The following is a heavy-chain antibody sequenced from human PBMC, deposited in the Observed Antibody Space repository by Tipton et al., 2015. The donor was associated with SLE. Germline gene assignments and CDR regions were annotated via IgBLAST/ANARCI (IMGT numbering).Heavy chain of an antibody. CDR2: IYYSGDT. Sequence: TLSLTCTVSGASISGSSSYYWGWIRQPPGKGLEWVGTIYYSGDTYNNPSLKSRVTISVDTSKNQFSLSLSSATAADTAVYYCARGAWIPDYWGQGTLVTVSS. V-gene: IGHV4-39*02. D-gene: IGHD5-12*01. CDR3: ARGAWIPDY. CDR1: GASISGSSSYY. J-gene: IGHJ4*02.